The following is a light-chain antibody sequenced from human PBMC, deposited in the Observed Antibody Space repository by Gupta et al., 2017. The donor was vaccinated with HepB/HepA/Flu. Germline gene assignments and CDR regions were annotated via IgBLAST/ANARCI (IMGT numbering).Light chain of an antibody. V-gene: IGKV3-20*01. J-gene: IGKJ1*01. CDR1: QYVSSTY. CDR3: HHYGSSSWT. CDR2: SAS. Sequence: EIVLTQSPGTLSLSPGERATLSCRASQYVSSTYLAWYQQRPGQAPSLLIYSASNRATGIPDRFSGSGSGTDFTLTISRLEPEDFAVYYCHHYGSSSWTFGQGTEVEIK.